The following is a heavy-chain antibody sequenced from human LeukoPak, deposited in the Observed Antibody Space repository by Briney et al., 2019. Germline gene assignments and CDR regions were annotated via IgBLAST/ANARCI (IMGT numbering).Heavy chain of an antibody. CDR1: GFTFGDYA. Sequence: GRSLRLSCTASGFTFGDYAMSWVRQAPGKGLEWVGFIRSKAYGGTTEYAASVKGRFTISRDDSKSIAYLQMNSLKTEDTAVYYCTRDSGIVGALDYGGQGTLVTVSS. CDR2: IRSKAYGGTT. CDR3: TRDSGIVGALDY. V-gene: IGHV3-49*04. J-gene: IGHJ4*02. D-gene: IGHD1-26*01.